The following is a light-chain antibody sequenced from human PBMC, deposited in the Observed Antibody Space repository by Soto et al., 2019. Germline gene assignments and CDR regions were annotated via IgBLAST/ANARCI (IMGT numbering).Light chain of an antibody. J-gene: IGKJ5*01. Sequence: ETVITESPGTLSVSLGERATLSCRASQPVSRYLAWYQQHPGQPPRLLIYGISTRATGIPARFSGSGSGTEFSLPISSLQSEDFAVYYCQQYSEWPITFGQGTRLEIK. CDR2: GIS. V-gene: IGKV3-15*01. CDR1: QPVSRY. CDR3: QQYSEWPIT.